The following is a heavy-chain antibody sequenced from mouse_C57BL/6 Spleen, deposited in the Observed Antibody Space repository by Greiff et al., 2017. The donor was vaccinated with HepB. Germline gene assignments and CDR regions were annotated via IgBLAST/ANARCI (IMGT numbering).Heavy chain of an antibody. CDR2: IYPGSGST. D-gene: IGHD1-1*01. CDR3: ARRIYYYGSKYFDY. J-gene: IGHJ2*01. CDR1: GYTFTSYW. Sequence: VQLQQSGAELVKPGASVKMSCKASGYTFTSYWITWVKQRPGQGLEWIGDIYPGSGSTNYNEKFKSKATLTVDTSSSTAYMQLSSLTSEDSAVYYCARRIYYYGSKYFDYWGQGTTLTVSS. V-gene: IGHV1-55*01.